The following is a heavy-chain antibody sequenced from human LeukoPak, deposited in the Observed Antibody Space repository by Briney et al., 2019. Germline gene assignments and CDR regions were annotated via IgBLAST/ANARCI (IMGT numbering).Heavy chain of an antibody. D-gene: IGHD3-22*01. Sequence: GGSLRLSCAASGFTFSSYSMNWVRQAPGKGLEWVSSISSSSSYIYYADSVKGRFTISRDNAKNSLYLQMNSLRAEDTAVYYCARVSGYYDSSGQVPDYWGQGTLVTVSS. CDR3: ARVSGYYDSSGQVPDY. J-gene: IGHJ4*02. CDR2: ISSSSSYI. CDR1: GFTFSSYS. V-gene: IGHV3-21*01.